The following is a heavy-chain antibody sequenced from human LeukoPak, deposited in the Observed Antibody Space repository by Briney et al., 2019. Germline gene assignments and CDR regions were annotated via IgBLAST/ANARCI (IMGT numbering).Heavy chain of an antibody. J-gene: IGHJ6*03. Sequence: GGSLRLSCAASGFSFDAYTMHWVRQAPGKGLEYVSAISSNGGSTYYANSVRGRFTISRDNSKNTLFVQMGSLRAEDMAVYYCARAPRVDYMDVWGKGTTVTVSS. D-gene: IGHD2-15*01. CDR2: ISSNGGST. CDR3: ARAPRVDYMDV. CDR1: GFSFDAYT. V-gene: IGHV3-64*01.